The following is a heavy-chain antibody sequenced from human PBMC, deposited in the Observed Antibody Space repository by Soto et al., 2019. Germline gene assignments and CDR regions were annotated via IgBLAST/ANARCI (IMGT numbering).Heavy chain of an antibody. CDR2: IIPMFGTP. D-gene: IGHD3-22*01. J-gene: IGHJ4*02. V-gene: IGHV1-69*01. CDR1: GGTFSRHA. CDR3: ARQFDSDSSGHYYAY. Sequence: QVQLVQSGAEVKQPGSSVKVSCKASGGTFSRHAFSWVRQAPGQGLEWMGGIIPMFGTPNYSEKFQGRLSITADESTTTVYMQLSSLRSEDTAVYYWARQFDSDSSGHYYAYWGQGPLVTVS.